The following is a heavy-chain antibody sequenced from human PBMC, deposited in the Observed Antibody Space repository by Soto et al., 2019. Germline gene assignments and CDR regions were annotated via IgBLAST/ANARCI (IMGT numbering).Heavy chain of an antibody. J-gene: IGHJ4*02. V-gene: IGHV3-30*18. CDR3: AKPQTPTISPYYSSFDY. CDR1: GFTFSSYG. CDR2: ISYDGSNK. Sequence: QVQLVESGGGVVQPGRSLRLSCAASGFTFSSYGMHWVRQAPGKGLEWVAVISYDGSNKYYADSVKGRFTISRDNSKNTLYLQMNSLRAEDTAVYYCAKPQTPTISPYYSSFDYWGQGTLVTVSS. D-gene: IGHD6-19*01.